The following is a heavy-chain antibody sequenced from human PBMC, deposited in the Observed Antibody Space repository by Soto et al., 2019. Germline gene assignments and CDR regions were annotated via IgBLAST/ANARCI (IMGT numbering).Heavy chain of an antibody. J-gene: IGHJ3*02. CDR1: GGTFSSYA. D-gene: IGHD4-17*01. V-gene: IGHV1-69*13. CDR2: IIPIFGTA. CDR3: ARDISTVNDAFDI. Sequence: ASVKVSCKASGGTFSSYAISWVRQAPGQGLEWMGGIIPIFGTANYAQKFQGRVTITADESTSTAYMELSSLRSEDTAVYYCARDISTVNDAFDIWGQGTMVTVSS.